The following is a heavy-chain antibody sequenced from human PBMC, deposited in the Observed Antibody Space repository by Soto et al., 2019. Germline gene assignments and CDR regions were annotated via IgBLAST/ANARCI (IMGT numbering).Heavy chain of an antibody. D-gene: IGHD2-15*01. CDR3: ARVLVVVAAPPRYYYYGMDV. J-gene: IGHJ6*02. CDR1: GGTFSSYA. CDR2: IIPIFGTA. V-gene: IGHV1-69*01. Sequence: QVQLVQSGAEVKKPGSSVKVSCKASGGTFSSYAISWVRQAPGQGLEWMGGIIPIFGTANYAQKFQGRVTITADESTSTAYMELSSLRSEDTAVCYCARVLVVVAAPPRYYYYGMDVWGQGTTVTVSS.